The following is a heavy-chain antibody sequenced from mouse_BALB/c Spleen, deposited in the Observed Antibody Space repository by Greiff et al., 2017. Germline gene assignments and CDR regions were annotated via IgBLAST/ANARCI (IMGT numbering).Heavy chain of an antibody. CDR3: ARFGYPYAMDY. J-gene: IGHJ4*01. CDR1: GYTFTSYW. D-gene: IGHD2-2*01. V-gene: IGHV1S81*02. Sequence: QVHVKQPGAELVKPGASVKLSCKASGYTFTSYWMHWVKQRPGQGLEWIGEINPSNGRTNYNEKFKSKATLTVDKSSSTAYMQLSSLTSEDSAVYYCARFGYPYAMDYWGQGTSVTVSS. CDR2: INPSNGRT.